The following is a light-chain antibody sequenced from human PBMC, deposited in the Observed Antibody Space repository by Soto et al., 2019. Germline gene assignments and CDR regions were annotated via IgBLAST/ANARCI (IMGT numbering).Light chain of an antibody. Sequence: EVVMRQSPATLSVSPGESATLSCRASQGISDTLAWYQHKPGQTPMLLIYGTSTRATGVPARFSGSRSGAEFTPTSNSLPSEVVVVYYYQPYNYWPLTFGGGTQLEIK. CDR1: QGISDT. CDR2: GTS. V-gene: IGKV3-15*01. CDR3: QPYNYWPLT. J-gene: IGKJ5*01.